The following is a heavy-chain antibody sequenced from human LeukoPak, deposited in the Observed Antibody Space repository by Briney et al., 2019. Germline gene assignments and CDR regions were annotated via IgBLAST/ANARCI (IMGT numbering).Heavy chain of an antibody. CDR1: GFTFTTSW. CDR2: INEDGTEK. J-gene: IGHJ5*02. Sequence: GGSLRLSCAASGFTFTTSWMTWVRQAPGKGFEWVSNINEDGTEKYYVDSVKGRCTISSDNAKRSLYLQMNSLRAEDTAIYYCATTLIREGSFTWGQGTLVTVSS. V-gene: IGHV3-7*01. CDR3: ATTLIREGSFT. D-gene: IGHD3-10*01.